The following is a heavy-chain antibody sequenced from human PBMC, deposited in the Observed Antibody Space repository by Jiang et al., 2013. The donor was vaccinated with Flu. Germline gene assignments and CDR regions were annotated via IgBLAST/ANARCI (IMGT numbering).Heavy chain of an antibody. CDR1: DSAA. CDR3: ASGPGDY. Sequence: DSAAWNWIRQSPSRGLEWLGRTYYRSKWYLDYALSVQSRITINPDTSKNQFSLHLKSVTPEDSALYYCASGPGDYWGQGILVTVSS. V-gene: IGHV6-1*01. CDR2: TYYRSKWYL. J-gene: IGHJ4*02.